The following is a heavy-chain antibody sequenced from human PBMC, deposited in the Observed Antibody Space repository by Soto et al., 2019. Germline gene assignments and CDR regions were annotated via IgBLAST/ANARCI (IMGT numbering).Heavy chain of an antibody. Sequence: DVQLLESGGGLVQPGESLRLYCAPSGFTFSDYAMSWVRQAPGKGLEWVSSIGGGGGDTYYAASVKGRFTISRDNSKNTLYLQMNSLRAEDTAVYYCARDAVPYNGKWDWFDPWGQGTLVTVSS. CDR2: IGGGGGDT. D-gene: IGHD1-20*01. V-gene: IGHV3-23*01. J-gene: IGHJ5*02. CDR1: GFTFSDYA. CDR3: ARDAVPYNGKWDWFDP.